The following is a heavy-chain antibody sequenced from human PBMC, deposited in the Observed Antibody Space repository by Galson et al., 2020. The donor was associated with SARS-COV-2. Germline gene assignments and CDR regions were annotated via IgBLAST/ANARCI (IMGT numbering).Heavy chain of an antibody. CDR1: GFTFSNYA. D-gene: IGHD4-17*01. CDR2: IYAGGATT. CDR3: AKDQGNDYGDQLDY. Sequence: GGSLRLSCAASGFTFSNYAMSWVRQAPGKGLEWVSSIYAGGATTYHADSVKGRFTISRDNLQMNSLRAEDTALYYCAKDQGNDYGDQLDYWGQGTLVSVSS. J-gene: IGHJ4*02. V-gene: IGHV3-23*01.